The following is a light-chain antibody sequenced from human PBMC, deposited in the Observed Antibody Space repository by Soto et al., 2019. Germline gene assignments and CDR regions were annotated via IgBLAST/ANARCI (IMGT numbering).Light chain of an antibody. CDR2: AAS. CDR3: QQNYSPPPIT. CDR1: QGIANY. Sequence: DIQMTQSPSSLSASVGDRVTITCRASQGIANYLNWYQQKPGKAPKLLIYAASSMQRGVPSRFSGSGSGTDFTLTISSLQPEDFATYYCQQNYSPPPITFGQGTRREIK. V-gene: IGKV1-39*01. J-gene: IGKJ5*01.